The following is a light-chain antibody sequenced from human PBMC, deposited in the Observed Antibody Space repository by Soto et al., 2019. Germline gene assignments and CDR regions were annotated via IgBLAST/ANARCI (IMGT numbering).Light chain of an antibody. CDR1: SSDVGTYNL. CDR3: CSYAGSSNYV. CDR2: EVS. Sequence: QSALTQPATVSGSPGQSITISCTGTSSDVGTYNLVSWYQHHPGKAPKLMISEVSKRPSGVSNRFSGSKSGNTASLTISGLQAEDEADYYCCSYAGSSNYVFGTGTKVTVL. J-gene: IGLJ1*01. V-gene: IGLV2-23*02.